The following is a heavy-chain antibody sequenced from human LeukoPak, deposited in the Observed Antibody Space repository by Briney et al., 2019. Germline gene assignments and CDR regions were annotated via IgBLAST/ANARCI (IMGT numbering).Heavy chain of an antibody. CDR2: IYYSGST. J-gene: IGHJ4*02. V-gene: IGHV4-34*09. D-gene: IGHD3-22*01. Sequence: SETLSLTCAVYGGSFSGYYWSWIRQPPGKGLERIGYIYYSGSTYYNPSLKSRVTISVDTSKNQFSLKLSSVTAADTAVYYCAREVYDSSGYYTDYWGQGTLVTVSS. CDR3: AREVYDSSGYYTDY. CDR1: GGSFSGYY.